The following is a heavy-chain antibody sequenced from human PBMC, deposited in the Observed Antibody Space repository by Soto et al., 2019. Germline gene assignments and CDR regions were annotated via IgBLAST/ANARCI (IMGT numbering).Heavy chain of an antibody. CDR3: ARDRNYYDFWSGYFHY. V-gene: IGHV1-3*01. J-gene: IGHJ4*02. D-gene: IGHD3-3*01. Sequence: ASVKVSCKASGYTFTSYAMHWVRQAPGQGLEWMGWINAGNGNTKYSQKFQGRVTITRDTSASTAYMELSSLRSEDTAVYYCARDRNYYDFWSGYFHYWGQGTLVTVSS. CDR2: INAGNGNT. CDR1: GYTFTSYA.